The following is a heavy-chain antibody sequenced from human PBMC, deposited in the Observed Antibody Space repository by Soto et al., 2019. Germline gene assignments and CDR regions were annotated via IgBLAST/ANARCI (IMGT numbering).Heavy chain of an antibody. D-gene: IGHD2-21*02. V-gene: IGHV1-46*01. J-gene: IGHJ3*02. CDR3: ARDRAHGLDI. CDR2: INPNKGST. CDR1: GYTFTSYY. Sequence: ASVKVSCKASGYTFTSYYMHWVRQAPGQGLEWMGIINPNKGSTSYAQKFQGRVTMTRDTSTSTVYMELSSLRSEDTAVYFCARDRAHGLDIWGQGTMVTVSS.